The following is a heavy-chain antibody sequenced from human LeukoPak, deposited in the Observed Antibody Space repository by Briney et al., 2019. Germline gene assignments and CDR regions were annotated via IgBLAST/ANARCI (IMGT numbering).Heavy chain of an antibody. CDR1: GFTFSSYE. J-gene: IGHJ5*02. CDR2: ISSSGSTI. Sequence: PGGSLRLSCAASGFTFSSYEMNWVRQAPGKGLEWVSYISSSGSTIYYADSVKGRFTISRDNAKNSLYLQMNSLGAEDTAVYYCARDGSSGWFNWFDPWGQGTLVTVSS. CDR3: ARDGSSGWFNWFDP. D-gene: IGHD6-19*01. V-gene: IGHV3-48*03.